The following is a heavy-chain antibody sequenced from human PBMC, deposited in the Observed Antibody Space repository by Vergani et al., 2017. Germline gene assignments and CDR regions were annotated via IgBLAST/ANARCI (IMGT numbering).Heavy chain of an antibody. CDR2: MNWNGGST. CDR3: ARDLRKGVRRYYYDSSGYYD. Sequence: EVQLVESGGGVVRPGGSLRLSCAASGFTFDDYGMSWVRQAPGKGLEWGSGMNWNGGSTGYADSVKGRVTISRDNAKNSLYLQMNSLRAEDPALYYCARDLRKGVRRYYYDSSGYYDWGQGTLVTVSS. D-gene: IGHD3-22*01. V-gene: IGHV3-20*04. CDR1: GFTFDDYG. J-gene: IGHJ4*02.